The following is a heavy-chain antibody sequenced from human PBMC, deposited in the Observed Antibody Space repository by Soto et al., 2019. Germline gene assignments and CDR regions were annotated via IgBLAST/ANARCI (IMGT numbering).Heavy chain of an antibody. V-gene: IGHV4-34*01. Sequence: SETLSLTCAVYGGSFRGYYWSWIRQHPGKGLEWIGEINHSGSTNYNPSLKSRVTISVDTSKNQFSLKLSSVTAADTAVYYCARVYCSSTSCYLGWFDPWGQGTLVTVSS. CDR2: INHSGST. J-gene: IGHJ5*02. CDR3: ARVYCSSTSCYLGWFDP. D-gene: IGHD2-2*01. CDR1: GGSFRGYY.